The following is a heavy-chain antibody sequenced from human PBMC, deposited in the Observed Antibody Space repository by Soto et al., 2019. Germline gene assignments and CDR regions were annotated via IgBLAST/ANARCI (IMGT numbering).Heavy chain of an antibody. J-gene: IGHJ6*02. Sequence: HPGGSLRLSCAASGFTFSSYAMHWVRQAPGKGLEWVAVISYDGSNKYYADSVKGRFTISRDNSKNTLYLQMNSLRAEVTAVYYCAREYCSGGSCAHSYYYGMDVWGQGTTVTVSS. CDR3: AREYCSGGSCAHSYYYGMDV. D-gene: IGHD2-15*01. V-gene: IGHV3-30-3*01. CDR1: GFTFSSYA. CDR2: ISYDGSNK.